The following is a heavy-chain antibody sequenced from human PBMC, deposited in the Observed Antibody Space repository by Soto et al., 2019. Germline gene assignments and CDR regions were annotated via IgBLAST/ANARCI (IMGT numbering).Heavy chain of an antibody. D-gene: IGHD2-2*01. J-gene: IGHJ4*02. Sequence: SETLSLTCAVSGGSISSGGYSWSWIRQPPGKGLEWIGYMYHSGSTYYNPSLKSRVTISIDRSKNQFSLKLSSVTAADTAVYYCARLPDYWGQGILGTVSS. CDR2: MYHSGST. V-gene: IGHV4-30-2*01. CDR1: GGSISSGGYS. CDR3: ARLPDY.